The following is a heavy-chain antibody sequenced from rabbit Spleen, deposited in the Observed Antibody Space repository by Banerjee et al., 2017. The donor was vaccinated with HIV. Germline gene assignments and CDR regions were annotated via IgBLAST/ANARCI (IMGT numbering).Heavy chain of an antibody. D-gene: IGHD3-3*01. CDR2: IGTSSGST. V-gene: IGHV1S45*01. Sequence: QEQLVESGGGLVQPEGSLTLTCKASRFSFSDRDVMCWVRQAPGKGLELIACIGTSSGSTWYASWAKGRFTISKTSSTTVTLQMTSLTAADTATYFCARDLILASLTLWGPGTLVTVS. CDR1: RFSFSDRDV. CDR3: ARDLILASLTL. J-gene: IGHJ4*01.